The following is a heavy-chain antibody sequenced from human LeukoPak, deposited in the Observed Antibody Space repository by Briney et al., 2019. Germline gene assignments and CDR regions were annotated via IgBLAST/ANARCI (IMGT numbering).Heavy chain of an antibody. CDR1: AYSFTNYW. V-gene: IGHV5-51*01. CDR2: LYPGGDSDA. Sequence: GESLKISCKGSAYSFTNYWIAWVRQMPGKGLEFMGMLYPGGDSDASYGPSFQGQVTISADKSITTAYLQWSSLKASDTATYYCATSTGGAYFHYWGQGTLVTVSS. J-gene: IGHJ4*02. D-gene: IGHD3-16*01. CDR3: ATSTGGAYFHY.